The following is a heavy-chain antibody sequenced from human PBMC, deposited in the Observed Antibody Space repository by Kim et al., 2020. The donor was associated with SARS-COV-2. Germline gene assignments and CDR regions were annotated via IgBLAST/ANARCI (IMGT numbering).Heavy chain of an antibody. J-gene: IGHJ2*01. CDR1: GGSISSGGYY. V-gene: IGHV4-31*03. CDR2: IYYSGST. D-gene: IGHD3-22*01. CDR3: ARLGELRDSSGYLGLRLWYFDL. Sequence: SETLSLTCTVSGGSISSGGYYWSWIRQHPGKGLEWIGYIYYSGSTYYNPSLKSRVTISVDTSKNQFSLKLSSVTAADTAVYYCARLGELRDSSGYLGLRLWYFDLWGRGTLVTVSS.